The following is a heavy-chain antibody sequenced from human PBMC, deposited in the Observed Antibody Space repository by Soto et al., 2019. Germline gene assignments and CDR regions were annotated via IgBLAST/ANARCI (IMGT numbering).Heavy chain of an antibody. CDR2: ISYDGSNK. V-gene: IGHV3-30*18. CDR1: GFTFSSYG. D-gene: IGHD4-17*01. CDR3: AKEGGTATTPYYYGMDV. J-gene: IGHJ6*02. Sequence: LRLSWAASGFTFSSYGMHWVRQAPGKGLEWVAVISYDGSNKYYADSVKGRFTISRDNSKNTLYLQMNSLRAEDTAVYYCAKEGGTATTPYYYGMDVWGQGTRVTVSS.